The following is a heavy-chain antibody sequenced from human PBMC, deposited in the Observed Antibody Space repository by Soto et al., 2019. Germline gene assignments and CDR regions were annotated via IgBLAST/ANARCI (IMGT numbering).Heavy chain of an antibody. Sequence: QLQLQESGPGLVKPSETLSLTCTVSGGSISSSSYYWGWIRQPPGKGLEWIGDIYYSGKTYYTPSLKSRVTISVDTSKNQFSLKLSSVTAAETAVYFCVTSLTGYYKSFDYWGQGTLVTVSS. CDR3: VTSLTGYYKSFDY. V-gene: IGHV4-39*01. J-gene: IGHJ4*02. CDR1: GGSISSSSYY. D-gene: IGHD3-9*01. CDR2: IYYSGKT.